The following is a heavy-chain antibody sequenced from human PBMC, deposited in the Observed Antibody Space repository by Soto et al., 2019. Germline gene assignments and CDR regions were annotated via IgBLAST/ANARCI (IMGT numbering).Heavy chain of an antibody. Sequence: GESLKISCKSSGYSFTDYWIGWVRQMHGKGLEWMGIIYPGDSDARYSPSFQGQVTISVDTSINTAFLRWNSLTASDTAMYYCARQADYNILTGYFYYFDYWGQGSLVTVSS. V-gene: IGHV5-51*01. CDR3: ARQADYNILTGYFYYFDY. J-gene: IGHJ4*02. CDR1: GYSFTDYW. D-gene: IGHD3-9*01. CDR2: IYPGDSDA.